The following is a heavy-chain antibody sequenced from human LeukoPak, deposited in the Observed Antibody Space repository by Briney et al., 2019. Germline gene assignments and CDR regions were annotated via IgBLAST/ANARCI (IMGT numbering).Heavy chain of an antibody. D-gene: IGHD1-1*01. CDR3: ARAGFDI. CDR1: GYTFTSYA. Sequence: ASVTVSCTASGYTFTSYAMHWVRQASGQRLEWMGWINAGNGNTKYSQKFQGRVTITRDTSASTAYMELSSLRSEDTAVYYCARAGFDIWGQGTMVTVSS. V-gene: IGHV1-3*01. CDR2: INAGNGNT. J-gene: IGHJ3*02.